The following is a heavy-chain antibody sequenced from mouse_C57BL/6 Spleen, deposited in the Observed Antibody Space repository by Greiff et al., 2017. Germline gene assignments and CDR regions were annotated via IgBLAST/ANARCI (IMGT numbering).Heavy chain of an antibody. D-gene: IGHD4-1*01. CDR1: GYSFTGYY. CDR2: INPSTGGT. J-gene: IGHJ4*01. Sequence: LVESGPELVKPGASVKISCKASGYSFTGYYMNWVKQSPEKSLEWIGEINPSTGGTTYNQKFKAKATLTVDKSSSTAYMQLKRLTSETSAVYFGAKPSSLTGYAMDYWGKGTSVTVSS. CDR3: AKPSSLTGYAMDY. V-gene: IGHV1-42*01.